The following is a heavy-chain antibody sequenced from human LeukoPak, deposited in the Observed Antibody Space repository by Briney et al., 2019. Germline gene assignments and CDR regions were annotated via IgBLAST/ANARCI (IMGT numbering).Heavy chain of an antibody. D-gene: IGHD5-18*01. CDR3: ARQGDETLVTHAY. V-gene: IGHV4-34*01. CDR1: GGSFSDYY. Sequence: SETLSLTCAVYGGSFSDYYWSWIRQTPGKGLEWIGEINHSGSTNYNPSLKSRVAISVDTSKNQFSLKMTSVTAADTAVYYCARQGDETLVTHAYWGQGTLVTVSS. CDR2: INHSGST. J-gene: IGHJ4*02.